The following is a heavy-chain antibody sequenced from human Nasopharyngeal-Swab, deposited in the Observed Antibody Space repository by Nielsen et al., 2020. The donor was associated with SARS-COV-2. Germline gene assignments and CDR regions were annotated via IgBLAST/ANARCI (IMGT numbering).Heavy chain of an antibody. CDR3: ARDGGSGSYYNWGPYYYYGMDV. CDR2: INHSRST. Sequence: SETLSLTCAVSGGSFSGYYWSWIRQPPGKGLEWIGDINHSRSTHYNPSLKSRVTISVDTSKNQFSLKLSSVTAADTAVYYCARDGGSGSYYNWGPYYYYGMDVWGQGTTVTVSS. D-gene: IGHD3-10*01. CDR1: GGSFSGYY. J-gene: IGHJ6*02. V-gene: IGHV4-34*01.